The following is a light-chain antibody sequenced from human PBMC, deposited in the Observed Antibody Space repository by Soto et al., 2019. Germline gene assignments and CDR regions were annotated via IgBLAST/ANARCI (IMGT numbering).Light chain of an antibody. V-gene: IGKV1-6*01. CDR2: AAS. CDR3: LQDYNYPRT. CDR1: QGIRND. J-gene: IGKJ1*01. Sequence: AITMTQSPSSLSASVGDRVTITCRASQGIRNDLGWYQQKPGKAPKLLIYAASSLQSGVPSRFSGSGSGTDFPLTISSLQPEEFATYYCLQDYNYPRTFGQVTKVEIK.